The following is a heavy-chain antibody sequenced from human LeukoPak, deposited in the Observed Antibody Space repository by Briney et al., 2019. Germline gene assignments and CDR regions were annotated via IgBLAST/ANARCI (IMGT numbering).Heavy chain of an antibody. CDR2: INWNGGST. Sequence: GGSLRLSCAASGFTFDDYGMSWVRQAPGKGLEWVSGINWNGGSTGYADSVKGRFTISRDNAKNSLYLQMNSLRAEDTALYYCARAAYYDSSSYYPGGYWGQGTLVTVSS. CDR1: GFTFDDYG. D-gene: IGHD3-22*01. CDR3: ARAAYYDSSSYYPGGY. J-gene: IGHJ4*02. V-gene: IGHV3-20*04.